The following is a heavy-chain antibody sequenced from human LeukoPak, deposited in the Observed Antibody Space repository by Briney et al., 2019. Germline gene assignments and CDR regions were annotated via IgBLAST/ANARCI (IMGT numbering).Heavy chain of an antibody. CDR2: ISSSGSTI. J-gene: IGHJ6*03. CDR1: GFTFSSYE. Sequence: GGSLRLSCAASGFTFSSYEMNWVRQAPGKGLEWVSYISSSGSTIYYADSVKGRFTISRDNAKNSLYLQMNSLRAEDSAVYYCARDPHYGAGFYHYYYMDVWGEGTTVTVSS. CDR3: ARDPHYGAGFYHYYYMDV. D-gene: IGHD3-10*01. V-gene: IGHV3-48*03.